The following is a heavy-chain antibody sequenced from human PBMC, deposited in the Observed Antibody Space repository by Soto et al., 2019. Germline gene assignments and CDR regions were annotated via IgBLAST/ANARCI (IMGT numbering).Heavy chain of an antibody. V-gene: IGHV3-33*06. D-gene: IGHD3-22*01. Sequence: GGSLRLSCAASGFIFSNYGMHWVRQAPGKGLEWVALIYYDGSYENYADSVKGRFTISRDNSKSTLWLQMNSLRVEDTAVYYCAKSGGGGYDSNNDDSGGLLMGPSWGRGTLVTVSS. CDR1: GFIFSNYG. CDR2: IYYDGSYE. CDR3: AKSGGGGYDSNNDDSGGLLMGPS. J-gene: IGHJ4*02.